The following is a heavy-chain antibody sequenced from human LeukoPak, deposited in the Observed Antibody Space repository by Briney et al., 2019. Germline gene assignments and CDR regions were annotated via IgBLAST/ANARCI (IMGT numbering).Heavy chain of an antibody. Sequence: GRSLRLSCAASGFTFSYYAMHWVRQAPGKGLEWVAVISYDGSNKYYADSVKGRFTISRDNSKNTLYLQMNSLRAEDTAVHYCAREDAHCSSTSCPEGGFDYWGQGTLVTVSS. CDR2: ISYDGSNK. V-gene: IGHV3-30-3*01. J-gene: IGHJ4*02. CDR1: GFTFSYYA. D-gene: IGHD2-2*01. CDR3: AREDAHCSSTSCPEGGFDY.